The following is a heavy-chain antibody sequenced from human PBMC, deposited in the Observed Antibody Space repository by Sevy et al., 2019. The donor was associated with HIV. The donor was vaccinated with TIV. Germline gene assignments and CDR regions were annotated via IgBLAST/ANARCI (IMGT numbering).Heavy chain of an antibody. J-gene: IGHJ6*02. V-gene: IGHV1-2*02. CDR2: INPKSGGT. CDR3: ARVVEPAGIDPYYYGVDV. Sequence: ASVKVSSKASGYTFTDYYIHWVRQAPGQGLEWMGWINPKSGGTNYARKCHGRVTMTRDTSISTAYMELSRLRSDDTAVYYCARVVEPAGIDPYYYGVDVWGPGATVTVSS. CDR1: GYTFTDYY. D-gene: IGHD2-2*02.